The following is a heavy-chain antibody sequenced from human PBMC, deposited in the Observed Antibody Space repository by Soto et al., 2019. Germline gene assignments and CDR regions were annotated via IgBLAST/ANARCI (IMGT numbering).Heavy chain of an antibody. CDR3: SAYHPHIAMGWDV. Sequence: SVKVSCKASGGDFRSFGIQFLRQTRGRGLEWIGWIVVVSGSTNYARQFQGRVAIYRDMSSSTAYVDLYDLNSDDTAVYFCSAYHPHIAMGWDVWGQGTTVTVSS. CDR1: GGDFRSFG. J-gene: IGHJ6*02. CDR2: IVVVSGST. D-gene: IGHD1-26*01. V-gene: IGHV1-58*02.